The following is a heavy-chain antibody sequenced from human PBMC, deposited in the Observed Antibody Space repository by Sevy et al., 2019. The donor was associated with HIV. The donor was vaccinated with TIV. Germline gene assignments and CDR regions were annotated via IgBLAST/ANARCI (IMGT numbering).Heavy chain of an antibody. CDR2: ISNSGRTT. D-gene: IGHD2-2*03. V-gene: IGHV3-11*04. CDR1: GFTFSDYY. Sequence: GGSLRLSCAASGFTFSDYYMTWVRQAPGKGLEWIAYISNSGRTTHNADSVDGRFTISRDNAKNSLYLQMNSLRVEDTAVYYCVRDQSASWIDAFDIWGRGARVTVSS. J-gene: IGHJ3*02. CDR3: VRDQSASWIDAFDI.